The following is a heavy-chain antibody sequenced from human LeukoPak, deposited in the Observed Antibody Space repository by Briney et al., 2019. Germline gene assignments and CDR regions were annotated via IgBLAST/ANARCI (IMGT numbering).Heavy chain of an antibody. CDR1: GGTFSSYA. D-gene: IGHD6-13*01. CDR3: ARGYRSKQQLVLGY. J-gene: IGHJ4*02. CDR2: MNPNSGNT. V-gene: IGHV1-8*03. Sequence: ASVKVSCKASGGTFSSYAISWVRQATGQGLEWMGWMNPNSGNTGYAQKFQGRVTITRNTSISTAYMELSSLRSEDTAVYYCARGYRSKQQLVLGYWGQGTLVTVSS.